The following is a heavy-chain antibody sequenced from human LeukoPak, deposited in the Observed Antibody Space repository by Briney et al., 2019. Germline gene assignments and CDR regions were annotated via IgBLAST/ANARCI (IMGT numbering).Heavy chain of an antibody. CDR2: ISGGGGIR. V-gene: IGHV3-23*01. Sequence: GASLRLSCAASGFTFTRYTMNWVRQAPGKGLEWVSAISGGGGIRYYADSVRGRFTISRDNSKNILYLQMNSLRAEDTAVYYCASSLYSSGWSLNSGAFDIWGQGTMVTVSS. CDR1: GFTFTRYT. J-gene: IGHJ3*02. CDR3: ASSLYSSGWSLNSGAFDI. D-gene: IGHD6-13*01.